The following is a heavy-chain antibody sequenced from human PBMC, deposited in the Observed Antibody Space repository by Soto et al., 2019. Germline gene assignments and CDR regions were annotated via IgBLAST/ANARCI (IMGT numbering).Heavy chain of an antibody. CDR1: GFTFSSYS. D-gene: IGHD7-27*01. V-gene: IGHV3-48*01. J-gene: IGHJ4*02. Sequence: EVQLVESGGGLVQPGGSLRLSCAASGFTFSSYSMNWVRQAPGKGLEWVSYISSSSSTIYYADSVKGRFTISRDNAKNSLYLQMNSLRAEATAVYYSARDLTSGLFDYWGQGTLVTVSS. CDR3: ARDLTSGLFDY. CDR2: ISSSSSTI.